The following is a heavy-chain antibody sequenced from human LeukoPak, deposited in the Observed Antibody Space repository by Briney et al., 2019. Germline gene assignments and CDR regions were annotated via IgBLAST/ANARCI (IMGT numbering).Heavy chain of an antibody. CDR2: VYYSGST. V-gene: IGHV4-30-4*07. J-gene: IGHJ2*01. CDR3: ARDGRYYDSSGYKNWYFDL. CDR1: GGSISSGAYS. Sequence: KPSETLSLTCAVSGGSISSGAYSWSWIRQPPRKGLEWIGYVYYSGSTNYNPSLKSRVTISLDTSKNQFSLKLSSVTAADTAVYYCARDGRYYDSSGYKNWYFDLWGRGTLVTVSS. D-gene: IGHD3-22*01.